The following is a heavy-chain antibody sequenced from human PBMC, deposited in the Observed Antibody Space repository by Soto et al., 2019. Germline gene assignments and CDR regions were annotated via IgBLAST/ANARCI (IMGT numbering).Heavy chain of an antibody. CDR3: ARLMEKGVDTAY. D-gene: IGHD5-18*01. V-gene: IGHV1-69*06. Sequence: QVQLVQSGAEVKKPGSSVKVSCKASGGTFSSYAISWVRQAPGQGLEWMGGIIPIFGTANYAQKFQGRVTITADKSASTAYLELSSLRSEDTAVYYCARLMEKGVDTAYWGQGTLVTVSS. CDR1: GGTFSSYA. J-gene: IGHJ4*02. CDR2: IIPIFGTA.